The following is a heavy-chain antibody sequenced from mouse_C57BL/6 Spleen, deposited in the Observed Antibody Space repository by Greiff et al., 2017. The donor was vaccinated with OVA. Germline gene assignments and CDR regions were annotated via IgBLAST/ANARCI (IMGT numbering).Heavy chain of an antibody. Sequence: VQLQQPGTELVKPGASVKLSCKASGYTFTSYWLHWVKQRPGQGLEWIGNINPSNGGTNYNEKFKSKATLTVDKSSSTAYMQLSSLTSEDSAVYYCARLEMITYYFDYWGQGTTLTVSS. CDR3: ARLEMITYYFDY. CDR1: GYTFTSYW. J-gene: IGHJ2*01. D-gene: IGHD2-4*01. V-gene: IGHV1-53*01. CDR2: INPSNGGT.